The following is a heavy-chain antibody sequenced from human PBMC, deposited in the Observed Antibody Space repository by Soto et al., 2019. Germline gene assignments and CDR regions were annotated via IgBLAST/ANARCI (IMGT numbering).Heavy chain of an antibody. D-gene: IGHD3-3*01. J-gene: IGHJ6*02. CDR1: GFTFSSYG. V-gene: IGHV3-33*01. CDR3: ARVLTRRHTILRGRDYYGMDV. CDR2: IWYDGSNK. Sequence: PGGSLRLSCAASGFTFSSYGMHWVRQAPGKGLEWVAVIWYDGSNKYYADSVKGRFTISRDNSKNTLYLQMNSLRAEDTAVYYCARVLTRRHTILRGRDYYGMDVWGQGATVTVSS.